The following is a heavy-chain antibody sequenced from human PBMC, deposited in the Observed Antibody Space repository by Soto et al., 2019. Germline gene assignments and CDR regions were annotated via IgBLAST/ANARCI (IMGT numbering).Heavy chain of an antibody. Sequence: PGGSLRLSCAASGFSFGVYWMSWVRQAPGKGLEWVANINLDVGEKNYVDSVKGRFTISRDNAENSLFLQMNSLKAEDTAMYHCARHVPLSRNWHPLDHWGQGTLVTVSS. V-gene: IGHV3-7*01. CDR1: GFSFGVYW. J-gene: IGHJ4*02. CDR2: INLDVGEK. CDR3: ARHVPLSRNWHPLDH. D-gene: IGHD2-2*01.